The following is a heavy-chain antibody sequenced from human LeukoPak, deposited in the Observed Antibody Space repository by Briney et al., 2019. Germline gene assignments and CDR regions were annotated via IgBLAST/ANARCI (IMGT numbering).Heavy chain of an antibody. V-gene: IGHV4-59*08. CDR1: GGSISGYY. D-gene: IGHD1-26*01. Sequence: SETLSLTCTVSGGSISGYYWSWFRQPPGKGLEWIAYIYNSVTTNYNHSLKSRVSISIDTSKNQISLRLSSVTAADTAVYYCARHNKFSGSYPLDYWGQGTLVAVSS. CDR3: ARHNKFSGSYPLDY. J-gene: IGHJ4*02. CDR2: IYNSVTT.